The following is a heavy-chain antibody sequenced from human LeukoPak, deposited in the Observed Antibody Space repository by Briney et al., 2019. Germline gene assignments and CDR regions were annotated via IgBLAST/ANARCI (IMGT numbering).Heavy chain of an antibody. CDR2: ISSSSSYI. V-gene: IGHV3-21*01. J-gene: IGHJ4*02. D-gene: IGHD5-24*01. CDR1: GFTFSSYS. Sequence: GGSLRLSCAASGFTFSSYSMNWVRQAPGKGPEWVSSISSSSSYIYYADSVKGRFTISRDNAKNSLYLQMNSLRAEDTAVYYCARDSRATNFDYWGQGTLVTVSS. CDR3: ARDSRATNFDY.